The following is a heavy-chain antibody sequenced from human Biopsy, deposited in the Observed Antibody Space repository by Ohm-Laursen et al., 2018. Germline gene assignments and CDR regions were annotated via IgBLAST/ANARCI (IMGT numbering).Heavy chain of an antibody. J-gene: IGHJ4*02. CDR1: GYTFGNYG. D-gene: IGHD1-26*01. CDR2: ISVYNGNT. Sequence: GASVKVSCKASGYTFGNYGISWVRQAPGQGLERMGWISVYNGNTDYPHKFRGRVTLTTDTSTSTAYMELRSLTSDDTAIYYCARDVVGRGASFFDFWGQGTSVTVSS. CDR3: ARDVVGRGASFFDF. V-gene: IGHV1-18*01.